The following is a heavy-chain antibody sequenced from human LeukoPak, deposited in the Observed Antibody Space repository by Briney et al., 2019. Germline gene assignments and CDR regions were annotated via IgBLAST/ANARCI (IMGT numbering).Heavy chain of an antibody. Sequence: GGSLRLSCVTSGFTFSTYSMNWVRQAPGKGLEWVSFITVSSSTIYYADFVKGRFTISRDNAKNSLYLQMNSLRADDTAVYYCARDYRATGYGMDVWGQGTTVTVSS. CDR1: GFTFSTYS. V-gene: IGHV3-48*01. CDR2: ITVSSSTI. J-gene: IGHJ6*02. CDR3: ARDYRATGYGMDV. D-gene: IGHD5-12*01.